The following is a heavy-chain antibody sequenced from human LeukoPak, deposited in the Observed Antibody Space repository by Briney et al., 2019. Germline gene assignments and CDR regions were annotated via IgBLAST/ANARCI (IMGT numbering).Heavy chain of an antibody. Sequence: SETLTLTCTVSGGSISSYYWSWIRQPPGKRLEWIGYIYYSGSTNYNPSLKSRVTISVDTSKNQFSLKLSSVTAADTAVYYCARRQRGDYGDYVLYYYGMDVWGQGTTVTVSS. CDR2: IYYSGST. CDR3: ARRQRGDYGDYVLYYYGMDV. D-gene: IGHD4-17*01. J-gene: IGHJ6*02. V-gene: IGHV4-59*08. CDR1: GGSISSYY.